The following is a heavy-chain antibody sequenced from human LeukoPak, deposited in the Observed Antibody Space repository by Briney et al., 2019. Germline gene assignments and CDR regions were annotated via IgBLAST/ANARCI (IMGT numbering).Heavy chain of an antibody. D-gene: IGHD3-9*01. CDR3: ARIPHYDILTGYYSYFDY. Sequence: ASVKVSCKASGYTFTSYYMHWVRQAPGQGLEWMGIINPSGGSTSYAQKFQGRVTMTRDTSTSTVYMELSSLRSEDTAVYYCARIPHYDILTGYYSYFDYWGQGTLVTVSS. V-gene: IGHV1-46*01. CDR2: INPSGGST. J-gene: IGHJ4*02. CDR1: GYTFTSYY.